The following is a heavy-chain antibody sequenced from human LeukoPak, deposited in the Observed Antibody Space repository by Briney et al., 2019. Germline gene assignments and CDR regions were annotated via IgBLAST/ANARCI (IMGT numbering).Heavy chain of an antibody. V-gene: IGHV1-2*02. CDR3: AGSLAARMYYFDY. Sequence: GASVKVSCKASGYTFTGYYMHWVRQAPGQGLEWMGWINPNSGGTNYVQKFQGRVTMTRDTSISTAYMELSRLRSDDTAVYYCAGSLAARMYYFDYWGQGTLVTVSS. J-gene: IGHJ4*02. CDR1: GYTFTGYY. CDR2: INPNSGGT. D-gene: IGHD6-6*01.